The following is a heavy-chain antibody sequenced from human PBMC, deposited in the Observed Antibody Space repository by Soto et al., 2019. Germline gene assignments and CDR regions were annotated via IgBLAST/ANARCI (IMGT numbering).Heavy chain of an antibody. CDR1: GYTFFTYD. V-gene: IGHV1-18*01. Sequence: QVPLVQSGVEVKTPGASVKVSCQASGYTFFTYDISWVRQAPGQGLEWMGWISTYSGDTKDAQKFQGRVTMTTDTSTTTAYLELRSLRSDDTAVYYCARHHGPTTSENWFDPWGQGTLVTVSS. J-gene: IGHJ5*02. CDR3: ARHHGPTTSENWFDP. CDR2: ISTYSGDT. D-gene: IGHD5-12*01.